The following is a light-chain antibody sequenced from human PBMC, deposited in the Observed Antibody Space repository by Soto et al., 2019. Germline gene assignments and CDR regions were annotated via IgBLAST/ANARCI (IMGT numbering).Light chain of an antibody. CDR3: AAWDGSLNGWV. Sequence: QTVVTQPPSASGTPGQRVTISCSGSSSNIGSNYVSWYQQLPGTAPKLLIYSNRQRPSGVPDRFSGSKSGTSASLAISGLRSEDEADYYCAAWDGSLNGWVFGGGTQLTVL. CDR2: SNR. CDR1: SSNIGSNY. J-gene: IGLJ3*02. V-gene: IGLV1-47*02.